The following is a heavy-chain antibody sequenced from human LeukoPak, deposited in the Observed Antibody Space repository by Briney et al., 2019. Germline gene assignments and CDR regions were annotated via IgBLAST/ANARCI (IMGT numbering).Heavy chain of an antibody. V-gene: IGHV3-21*01. J-gene: IGHJ6*02. CDR1: GFTFSSYS. D-gene: IGHD2-15*01. Sequence: MPGGSLRLSCAASGFTFSSYSMNWVRQAPGKGLEWVSSISSSGSYISYPDSVKGRLTISRDNAKNSLFLQMNSLRAEDTAVYYCARVGCRGGSCSSRGDYYYGMDVWGQGTTVTVSS. CDR2: ISSSGSYI. CDR3: ARVGCRGGSCSSRGDYYYGMDV.